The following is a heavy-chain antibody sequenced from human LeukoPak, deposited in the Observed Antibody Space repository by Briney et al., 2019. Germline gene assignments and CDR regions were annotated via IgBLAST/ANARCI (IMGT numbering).Heavy chain of an antibody. CDR1: GYTFTGYY. CDR3: AREGLNWKADYYYYYMDV. V-gene: IGHV1-18*04. CDR2: ISAYNGNT. J-gene: IGHJ6*03. D-gene: IGHD1-20*01. Sequence: ASVKVSCKASGYTFTGYYMHWVRQAPGQGLEWMGWISAYNGNTNYAQKLPGRVTMTTDTSTSTAYMELRSLRSDGTAVYYCAREGLNWKADYYYYYMDVWGKGTTVTVSS.